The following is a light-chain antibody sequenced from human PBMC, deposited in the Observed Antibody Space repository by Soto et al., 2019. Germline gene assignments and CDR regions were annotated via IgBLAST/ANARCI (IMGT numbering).Light chain of an antibody. J-gene: IGKJ4*01. V-gene: IGKV3-15*01. CDR1: QSVSSN. Sequence: ELVMTQSPATLSVSPGERATLSCRASQSVSSNLAWYQQKPGQAPRLLIDGPPTRATGIPARFSGSGSGTEFTLTISSQQSQDFAVSYCQQYNKWHRFTFGGGTKVEIK. CDR3: QQYNKWHRFT. CDR2: GPP.